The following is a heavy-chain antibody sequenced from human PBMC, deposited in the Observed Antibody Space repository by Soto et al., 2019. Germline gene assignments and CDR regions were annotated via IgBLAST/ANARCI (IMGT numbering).Heavy chain of an antibody. V-gene: IGHV6-1*01. D-gene: IGHD6-19*01. CDR2: TYYRSKWYN. J-gene: IGHJ6*02. CDR1: GDSVSSNSAA. Sequence: SETLSLTCAISGDSVSSNSAAWNWIRQSPSRGLEWLGRTYYRSKWYNDYAVSVKSRIPINPDTSKNQFCLQLNSVTPEDTAVYYCARGVPRAVAALGVWGQGTTVTVSS. CDR3: ARGVPRAVAALGV.